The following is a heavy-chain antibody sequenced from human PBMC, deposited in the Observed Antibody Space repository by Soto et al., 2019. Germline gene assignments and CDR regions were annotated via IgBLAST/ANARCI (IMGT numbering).Heavy chain of an antibody. CDR2: ISSSGSTI. V-gene: IGHV3-11*01. J-gene: IGHJ6*03. CDR3: ASLPIAARPGYYYYYMDV. Sequence: GGSLRLSCAASGFTFSDYYMSWIRQAPGKGLEWVSYISSSGSTIYYADSVKGRFTISRDNAKNSLYLQMNSLRAEDTAVYYWASLPIAARPGYYYYYMDVWGKGTTVTVSS. D-gene: IGHD6-6*01. CDR1: GFTFSDYY.